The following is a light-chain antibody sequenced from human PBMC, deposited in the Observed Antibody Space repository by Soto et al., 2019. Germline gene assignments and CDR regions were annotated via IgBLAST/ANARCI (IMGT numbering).Light chain of an antibody. Sequence: QSALTQPASVSGAPGQSITISCTGTSSDVGGYNYVSWYQQHPGKAPKLMIYDVSNRPSGVSNRFSGSKSGNTASLTISGLDVEDEADYYRSSYTISSTYCFGSG. CDR2: DVS. CDR1: SSDVGGYNY. CDR3: SSYTISSTYC. V-gene: IGLV2-14*01. J-gene: IGLJ1*01.